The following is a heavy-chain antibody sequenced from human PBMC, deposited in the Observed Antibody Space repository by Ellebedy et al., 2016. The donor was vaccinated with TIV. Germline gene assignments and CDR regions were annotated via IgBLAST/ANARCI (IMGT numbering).Heavy chain of an antibody. V-gene: IGHV4-59*01. CDR3: ARVRGYSGYDLDY. J-gene: IGHJ4*02. CDR2: IYYSGST. D-gene: IGHD5-12*01. CDR1: GGSISSYY. Sequence: MPSETLSLTCTVSGGSISSYYWSWIRQPPGKGLEWIGYIYYSGSTNYNPSLKSRVTISVDTSKNQFSLKLSSVTAADTAVYYCARVRGYSGYDLDYWGQGTLVTVFS.